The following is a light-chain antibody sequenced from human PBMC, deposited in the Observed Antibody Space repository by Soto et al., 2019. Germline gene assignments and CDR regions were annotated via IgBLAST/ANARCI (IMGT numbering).Light chain of an antibody. CDR1: QSIASYS. CDR2: FAS. J-gene: IGKJ1*01. Sequence: SPGERGTLSVRASQSIASYSLAWYQQKPGQAPRLLIYFASNRATGIPDRFSGSGSGTDFTLTISRLEPEDFAVYFCHQYASSPQAFGQGTKV. CDR3: HQYASSPQA. V-gene: IGKV3-20*01.